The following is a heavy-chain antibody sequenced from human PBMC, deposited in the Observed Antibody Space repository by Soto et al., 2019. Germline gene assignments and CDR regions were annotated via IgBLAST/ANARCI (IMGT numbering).Heavy chain of an antibody. Sequence: ASVKVSCKASGYTFTSYDINWVRQATGQGLEWMGWMNPNSGNTGYAQKFQGRVTMTRNTSISTAYMELSSLRSEDTAVYYCARARIVVVPAAIRYWFDPWSQGTLVTVSS. D-gene: IGHD2-2*02. CDR3: ARARIVVVPAAIRYWFDP. CDR1: GYTFTSYD. V-gene: IGHV1-8*01. CDR2: MNPNSGNT. J-gene: IGHJ5*02.